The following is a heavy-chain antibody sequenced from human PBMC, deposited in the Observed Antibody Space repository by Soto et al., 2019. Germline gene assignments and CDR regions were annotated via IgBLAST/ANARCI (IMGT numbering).Heavy chain of an antibody. Sequence: EMQLVESGGGLVQPGGSLRLSCAASGFTFSSYEMHWVRQAPGKGLEWISYISSTGSGTLYADSVRGRFTMSRDNTKNSVSLQMSSLRAEDTATYCFAKGSIEYSASVDHWGQGTLVLVSS. J-gene: IGHJ4*02. CDR3: AKGSIEYSASVDH. D-gene: IGHD5-12*01. CDR1: GFTFSSYE. V-gene: IGHV3-48*03. CDR2: ISSTGSGT.